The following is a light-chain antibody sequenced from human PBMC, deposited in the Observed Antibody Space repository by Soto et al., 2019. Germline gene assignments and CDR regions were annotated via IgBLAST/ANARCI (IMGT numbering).Light chain of an antibody. Sequence: VLTQPPSVSVAPGQTASITCGGANIGTKGVHWYQQKPRQAPELVVYNGRDRPSGIPERFSGSNSGNTATLTITRVEAGDEADFYCQVRESPSDHSVVFGGGTKLTVL. J-gene: IGLJ3*02. CDR3: QVRESPSDHSVV. CDR2: NGR. CDR1: NIGTKG. V-gene: IGLV3-21*02.